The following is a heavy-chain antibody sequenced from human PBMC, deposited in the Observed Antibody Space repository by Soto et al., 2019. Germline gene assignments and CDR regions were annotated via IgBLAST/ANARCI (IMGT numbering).Heavy chain of an antibody. V-gene: IGHV1-69*01. Sequence: QVQLVQSGAEVKKPGSSVKVSCKASGGTFSSYAISWVRQAPGQGLEWMGGIIPIFGTANYAQKFQGRVTITADESTSTAYMELSSLRSEDTAVYYCAISPHIVVVTRARSSDAFDIWGQGTMFTVSS. CDR1: GGTFSSYA. J-gene: IGHJ3*02. D-gene: IGHD2-21*02. CDR2: IIPIFGTA. CDR3: AISPHIVVVTRARSSDAFDI.